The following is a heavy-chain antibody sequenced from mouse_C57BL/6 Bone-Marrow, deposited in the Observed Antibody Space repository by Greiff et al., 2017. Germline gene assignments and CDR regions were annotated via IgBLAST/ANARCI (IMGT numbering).Heavy chain of an antibody. Sequence: VQLQQSGPGLAKPSQTLSLTCSVTGYSITSDYWNWIRKFPGNKLEYMGYISYSGSTYYNPSLKSRISITRDTSKNQYYLQLHSVTTEDTATYYCSRLHYYGSRSFDYWGQGTTLTVSS. V-gene: IGHV3-8*01. D-gene: IGHD1-1*01. J-gene: IGHJ2*01. CDR3: SRLHYYGSRSFDY. CDR2: ISYSGST. CDR1: GYSITSDY.